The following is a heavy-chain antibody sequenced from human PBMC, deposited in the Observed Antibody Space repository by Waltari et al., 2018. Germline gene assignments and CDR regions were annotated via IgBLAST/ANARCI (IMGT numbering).Heavy chain of an antibody. D-gene: IGHD3-22*01. J-gene: IGHJ6*03. Sequence: QVQLVQSGAEVKKPGSSVTVSCKASAGGFACYGFSWVRQAPGQGLEGMGGIIPTVGTTNYAQKFQGRVTINANKSTSTAYMHLTSLRSEDAAVYYCAGGYYESSGFSFYYFYHMDVWGKGTTVTVSS. CDR2: IIPTVGTT. CDR3: AGGYYESSGFSFYYFYHMDV. V-gene: IGHV1-69*14. CDR1: AGGFACYG.